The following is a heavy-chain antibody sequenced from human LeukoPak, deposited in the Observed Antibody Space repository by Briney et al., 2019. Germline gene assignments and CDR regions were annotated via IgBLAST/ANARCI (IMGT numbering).Heavy chain of an antibody. CDR3: GRDVGP. CDR2: ISYDGSNI. Sequence: PGGSLRLSCAASGFTFSIHAMHWVRQAPGKGLEWVTVISYDGSNIYYADSVKGRFTISRDSSKNTMYLQMNSLRVEDTAMYYCGRDVGPWGQGTLVTVSS. CDR1: GFTFSIHA. J-gene: IGHJ5*02. V-gene: IGHV3-30*14.